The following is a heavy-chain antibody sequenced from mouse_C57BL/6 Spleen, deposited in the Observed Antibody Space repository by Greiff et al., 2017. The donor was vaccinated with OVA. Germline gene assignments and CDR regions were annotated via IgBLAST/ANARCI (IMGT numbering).Heavy chain of an antibody. CDR1: GYTFTDYE. Sequence: VQVVESGAELVRPGASVTLSCKASGYTFTDYEMHWVKQTPVHGLEWIGAIDPGTGGTTYNQKFKGKAILTADKSSSTAYMELRSLTSEDSAVYYCTRYSNPFDYWGQGTTLTVSS. V-gene: IGHV1-15*01. J-gene: IGHJ2*01. CDR3: TRYSNPFDY. D-gene: IGHD2-5*01. CDR2: IDPGTGGT.